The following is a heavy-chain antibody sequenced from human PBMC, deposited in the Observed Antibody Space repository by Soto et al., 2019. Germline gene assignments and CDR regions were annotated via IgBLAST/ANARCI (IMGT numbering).Heavy chain of an antibody. Sequence: GGSRRLSCSASGFTFSSYAMHWVRRAPGKGLEYVSAISSDGGSTYYADSVKGRFTISRDNPKNTLNLQMSSLRAENTAVYYCLKSPTVTHNFDYWGQGTMVTVSS. V-gene: IGHV3-64D*06. CDR3: LKSPTVTHNFDY. J-gene: IGHJ4*01. CDR1: GFTFSSYA. D-gene: IGHD4-17*01. CDR2: ISSDGGST.